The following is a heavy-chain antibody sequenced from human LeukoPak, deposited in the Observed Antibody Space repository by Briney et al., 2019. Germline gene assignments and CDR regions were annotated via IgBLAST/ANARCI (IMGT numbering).Heavy chain of an antibody. CDR3: ARRLGYCSSTSCYGYYYYYYMDV. J-gene: IGHJ6*03. Sequence: SETLSLTCAVYGGSFSGYYWSWIRQPPGKGLEWIGEINHSGSTNYNPSLKSRVTISVDTSKNQFSLKLSSVTAADTAVYYCARRLGYCSSTSCYGYYYYYYMDVWGKGTTVTISS. D-gene: IGHD2-2*01. CDR2: INHSGST. V-gene: IGHV4-34*01. CDR1: GGSFSGYY.